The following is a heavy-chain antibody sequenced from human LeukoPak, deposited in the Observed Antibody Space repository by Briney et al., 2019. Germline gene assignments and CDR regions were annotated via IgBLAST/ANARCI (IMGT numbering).Heavy chain of an antibody. CDR1: GFTFSSYS. J-gene: IGHJ4*02. CDR3: VRDHRWAFDY. Sequence: GGSLRLSCVASGFTFSSYSMNWVRQAPGKGLEWVSYIRTSPSVTNYADSVKGRFTVSRGNVENLVFLQMSSLRVEDTAVYYCVRDHRWAFDYWGQGTLVTVSS. CDR2: IRTSPSVT. V-gene: IGHV3-48*01.